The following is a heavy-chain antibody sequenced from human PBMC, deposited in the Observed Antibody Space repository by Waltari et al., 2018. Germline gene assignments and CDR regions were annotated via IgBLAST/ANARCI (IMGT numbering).Heavy chain of an antibody. Sequence: EGQLVESVGGLAQPGGPLRRSGRRSGFNFGDDVISWVRQAPGKGLQWVAMIRSNFYGGTTEYDASVKGRFTVSRNDSKSIAYMQMTSLKVQDTGIYYCTRGTAGWYWGQGILVTVSS. CDR2: IRSNFYGGTT. CDR3: TRGTAGWY. J-gene: IGHJ4*02. CDR1: GFNFGDDV. V-gene: IGHV3-49*04. D-gene: IGHD6-19*01.